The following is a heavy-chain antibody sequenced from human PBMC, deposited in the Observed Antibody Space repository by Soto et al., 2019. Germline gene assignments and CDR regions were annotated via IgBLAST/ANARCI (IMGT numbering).Heavy chain of an antibody. Sequence: EVQLLESGGGLVQPGGSLRLSCAASGFTFNNYGMTWVRQAPGKGLEWASTIYSSGASTYYADSVKGRFTISRDNSKNTVYLQMNSLRAEDTAVYYCEKDEKGYTFVWGQGTTVTVSS. D-gene: IGHD5-18*01. V-gene: IGHV3-23*01. CDR1: GFTFNNYG. CDR2: IYSSGAST. J-gene: IGHJ6*02. CDR3: EKDEKGYTFV.